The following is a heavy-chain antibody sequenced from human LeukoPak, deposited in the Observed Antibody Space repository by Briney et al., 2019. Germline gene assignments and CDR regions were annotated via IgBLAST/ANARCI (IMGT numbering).Heavy chain of an antibody. CDR1: GFTFSSYS. D-gene: IGHD2-15*01. V-gene: IGHV3-21*01. CDR2: ISSSSSYI. J-gene: IGHJ3*02. CDR3: AREAPSGYCSGGSCSSSNAFDI. Sequence: GGSLRLSCAASGFTFSSYSMNWVRQAPGKGLEWVSSISSSSSYIYYADSVKGRFTISRDNAKNSLYLQMNSLRAEDTAVYYCAREAPSGYCSGGSCSSSNAFDIWGQGTMVTVSS.